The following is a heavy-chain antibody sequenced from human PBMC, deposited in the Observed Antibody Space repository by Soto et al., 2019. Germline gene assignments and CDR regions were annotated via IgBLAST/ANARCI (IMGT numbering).Heavy chain of an antibody. V-gene: IGHV1-18*01. J-gene: IGHJ5*02. CDR3: ARSSGSGDWFDP. CDR2: ISAYNGNT. D-gene: IGHD6-6*01. CDR1: DYTFTSYG. Sequence: QVQLVQSGAEVKKPGASVKVSCKASDYTFTSYGISWVRQAPGQGLEWMGWISAYNGNTNDAQKLQGRVTMTTDTSTSTAYMALRRLRADDTAVGYCARSSGSGDWFDPWGQGTLVTLSS.